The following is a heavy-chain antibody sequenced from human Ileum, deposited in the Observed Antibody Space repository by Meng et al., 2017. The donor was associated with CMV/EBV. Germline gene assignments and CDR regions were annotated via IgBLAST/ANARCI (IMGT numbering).Heavy chain of an antibody. Sequence: SETLSLTCNVSGGSVSTDYKYWSWIRQPPGKGLEWLAYISYNGKTNYNPSLNSRVILSADAAKNQFSLMLTSVTTADTAVYYCARGWADIRLSGVMDVWGQGTTVTVSS. J-gene: IGHJ6*02. D-gene: IGHD2/OR15-2a*01. CDR1: GGSVSTDYKY. CDR3: ARGWADIRLSGVMDV. CDR2: ISYNGKT. V-gene: IGHV4-61*01.